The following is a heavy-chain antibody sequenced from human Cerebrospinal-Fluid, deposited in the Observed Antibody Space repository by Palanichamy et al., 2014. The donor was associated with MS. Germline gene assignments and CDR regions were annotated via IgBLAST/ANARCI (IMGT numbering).Heavy chain of an antibody. D-gene: IGHD1-20*01. J-gene: IGHJ4*02. CDR1: GYTLTELS. Sequence: QVQLVQSGAEVKKPGASVKVSCKVSGYTLTELSMHWVRQAPGKGLEWMGGFDPEDGETIYAQKFQGRATMTDDTSTDTAYMELSSLRSEDTAVYYCATQSGMITASPLDYWGQGTLVTVSS. CDR3: ATQSGMITASPLDY. V-gene: IGHV1-24*01. CDR2: FDPEDGET.